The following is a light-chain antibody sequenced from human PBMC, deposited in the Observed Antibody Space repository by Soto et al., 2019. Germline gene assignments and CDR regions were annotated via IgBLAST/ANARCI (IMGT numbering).Light chain of an antibody. Sequence: QSVLIQPASVSGSPGQSITISCTGTSSDLGGYNYVSWYQQLPGKAPKLMIYDVSNRPSGVSDRFSGSKSGNTASLTISGLQAEDEADYYCSSYTSRSTLGVFGTGTKVTVL. CDR2: DVS. CDR1: SSDLGGYNY. J-gene: IGLJ1*01. V-gene: IGLV2-14*03. CDR3: SSYTSRSTLGV.